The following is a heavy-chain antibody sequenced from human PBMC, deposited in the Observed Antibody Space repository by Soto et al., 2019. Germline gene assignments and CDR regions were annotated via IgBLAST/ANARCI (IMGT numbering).Heavy chain of an antibody. V-gene: IGHV3-23*01. CDR2: ISRNGDST. J-gene: IGHJ4*02. CDR1: GFTFRNYA. Sequence: EVQLLESGGGLVQPGGSLRLSCAASGFTFRNYAMSWVRQVPGKGLEWVSAISRNGDSTYYADSVKGRFTVSRDNSKNTLYLQMNSLRVEDMATYFCAKGGGYCSGGSCNVSPGSDWGQGTLVTVSS. CDR3: AKGGGYCSGGSCNVSPGSD. D-gene: IGHD2-15*01.